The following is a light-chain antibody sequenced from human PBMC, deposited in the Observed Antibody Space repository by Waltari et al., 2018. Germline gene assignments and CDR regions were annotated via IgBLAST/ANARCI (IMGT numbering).Light chain of an antibody. CDR2: EGT. Sequence: QSALTQPASGSWSPGPSITISCTGTRREVGSYNLGSRYQHHPGQAPKLMIYEGTQRPSGVSDRFSGSKSGDTASLTISGLQAEDEADYYCCSYVRDITWVFGGGTKLTIL. V-gene: IGLV2-23*01. CDR1: RREVGSYNL. J-gene: IGLJ3*02. CDR3: CSYVRDITWV.